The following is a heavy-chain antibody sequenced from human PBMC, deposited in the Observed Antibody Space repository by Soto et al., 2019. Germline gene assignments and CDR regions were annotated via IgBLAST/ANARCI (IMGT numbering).Heavy chain of an antibody. CDR2: ISSSGSTLF. V-gene: IGHV3-48*03. CDR3: ARSRYFDL. Sequence: GGSLRLSCAASGFTFSSYEMNWVRQAPGKGLEWVSYISSSGSTLFYYADSVKGRFTISRDNAKNSLYLQMNSLRAEDTAVYYCARSRYFDLWGRGTLVTVSS. CDR1: GFTFSSYE. J-gene: IGHJ2*01.